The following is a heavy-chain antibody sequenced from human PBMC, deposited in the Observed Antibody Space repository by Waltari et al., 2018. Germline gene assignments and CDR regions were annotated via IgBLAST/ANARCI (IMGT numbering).Heavy chain of an antibody. J-gene: IGHJ4*02. V-gene: IGHV1-8*01. CDR1: GYTFNNYN. CDR2: MNPNGGYT. CDR3: ARDTLN. Sequence: QVQLVQSGAEVKKPGAPVQVSCKASGYTFNNYNLHWVRQATGQGLEWMGWMNPNGGYTGYAQNFQGRVTMTRDTSINTAYMELSSLTSEGTAVYYCARDTLNWGQGTLVTVSS.